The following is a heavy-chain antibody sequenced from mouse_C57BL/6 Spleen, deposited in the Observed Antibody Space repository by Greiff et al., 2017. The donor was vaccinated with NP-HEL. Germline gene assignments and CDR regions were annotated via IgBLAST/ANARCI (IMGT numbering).Heavy chain of an antibody. Sequence: QVQLQQSGAELVRPGASVTLSCKASGYTFTDYEMHWVKQTPVHGLEWIGAIDPETGGTAYNQKFKGKAILTADKSSSTAYMELRSLTSEDSAFYYCTPCYYGRSWFAYWGQGTLVTVSA. D-gene: IGHD1-2*01. V-gene: IGHV1-15*01. CDR2: IDPETGGT. J-gene: IGHJ3*01. CDR1: GYTFTDYE. CDR3: TPCYYGRSWFAY.